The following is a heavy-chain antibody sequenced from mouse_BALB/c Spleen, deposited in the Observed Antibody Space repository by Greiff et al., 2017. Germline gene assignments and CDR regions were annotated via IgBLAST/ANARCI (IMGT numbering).Heavy chain of an antibody. CDR2: INSNGGST. J-gene: IGHJ2*01. CDR3: ARDIDWSLDY. Sequence: EVMLVESGGGLVQPGGSLKLSCAASGFTFSSYGMSWVRQTPDKRLELVATINSNGGSTYYPDSVKGRFTISRDNAKNTLYLQMSSLKSEDTAMYYCARDIDWSLDYWGQGTTLTVSS. D-gene: IGHD2-13*01. CDR1: GFTFSSYG. V-gene: IGHV5-6-3*01.